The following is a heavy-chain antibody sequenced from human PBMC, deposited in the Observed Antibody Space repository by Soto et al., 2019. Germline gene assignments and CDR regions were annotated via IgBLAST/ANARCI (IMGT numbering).Heavy chain of an antibody. J-gene: IGHJ5*02. Sequence: LSLTCTVSGGSISSGGYYWSWIRQHPGKGLEWIGYIYESGRTYYKPSLKSRASISMDKSRNQFSVRLTSVTAADTAVYFCARGDRYSGSFSDYFDPWGQGTLVTVSS. V-gene: IGHV4-31*03. D-gene: IGHD1-26*01. CDR2: IYESGRT. CDR3: ARGDRYSGSFSDYFDP. CDR1: GGSISSGGYY.